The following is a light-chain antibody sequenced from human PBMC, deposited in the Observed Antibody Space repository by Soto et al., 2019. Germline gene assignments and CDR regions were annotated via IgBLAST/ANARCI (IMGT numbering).Light chain of an antibody. CDR2: GAS. Sequence: EIVLTQSPGTLSSSPGERATLSCRASQSVSSSYLAWDQQKPGQAPRLLIYGASSRATGIPDRFSGSGSGTDFTLTISRLEPEDFAVYYCQQYGSSPPRYTFGQGTKLEIK. CDR1: QSVSSSY. V-gene: IGKV3-20*01. J-gene: IGKJ2*01. CDR3: QQYGSSPPRYT.